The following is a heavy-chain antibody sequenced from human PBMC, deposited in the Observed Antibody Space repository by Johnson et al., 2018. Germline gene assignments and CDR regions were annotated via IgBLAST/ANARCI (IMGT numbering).Heavy chain of an antibody. Sequence: VQLVESGGGLVQPGRSLRLSCAASGFRFDDYAMHWVRQVPGKGLEWVSGISWNSGSIHYAGSVKGRFTISRDNAKNSLVLQMSSLRAEDTALYYCAKDRGAATGLYYGMDVWGQGTTVTVSS. CDR2: ISWNSGSI. J-gene: IGHJ6*02. CDR3: AKDRGAATGLYYGMDV. V-gene: IGHV3-9*01. CDR1: GFRFDDYA. D-gene: IGHD3-10*01.